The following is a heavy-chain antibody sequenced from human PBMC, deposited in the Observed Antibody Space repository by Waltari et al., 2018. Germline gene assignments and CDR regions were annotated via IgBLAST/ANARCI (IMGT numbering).Heavy chain of an antibody. D-gene: IGHD6-13*01. CDR3: TTTSFVEQQLVLGWDY. J-gene: IGHJ4*02. CDR1: GFTFSNAR. Sequence: EVQLVESGGGLVKPGGSLRLSCAASGFTFSNARLSWVRQAPGKGLEWVGRIKSKTDGGTTDYAAPVKGRFTISRDDSKNTLYLQMNSLKTEDTAVYYCTTTSFVEQQLVLGWDYWGQGTLVTVSS. CDR2: IKSKTDGGTT. V-gene: IGHV3-15*01.